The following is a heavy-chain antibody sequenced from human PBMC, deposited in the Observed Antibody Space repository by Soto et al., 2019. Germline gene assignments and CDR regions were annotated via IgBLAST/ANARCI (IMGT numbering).Heavy chain of an antibody. CDR1: GGSVSNSNYY. Sequence: ASETLSLTCTVFGGSVSNSNYYWGWILKSPGKGLEWIGSVYYRGRSYSKSSVKSRVTISVDTSKNQFSLNLTSVTASDTAGYFCVSQRTSVLTQAYFDYWGPGALVTVSS. CDR3: VSQRTSVLTQAYFDY. V-gene: IGHV4-39*01. J-gene: IGHJ4*02. D-gene: IGHD2-8*01. CDR2: VYYRGRS.